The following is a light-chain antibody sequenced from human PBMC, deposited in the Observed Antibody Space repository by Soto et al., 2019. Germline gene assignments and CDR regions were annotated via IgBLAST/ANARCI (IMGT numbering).Light chain of an antibody. CDR3: QQSHSPPWT. CDR1: QGIRSA. Sequence: DIQMTQSPSSLSASVGDRVTITCRTSQGIRSALGWYQQKPGKAPKFLINAASILQSGDPSRFSGSGTGTEFTLTISSLQPEDFATYYCQQSHSPPWTFGQGTKVDIK. J-gene: IGKJ1*01. V-gene: IGKV1-39*01. CDR2: AAS.